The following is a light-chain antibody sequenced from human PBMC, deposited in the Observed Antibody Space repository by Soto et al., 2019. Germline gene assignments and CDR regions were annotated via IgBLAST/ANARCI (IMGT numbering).Light chain of an antibody. CDR3: QRYGTSPRT. J-gene: IGKJ1*01. CDR2: GAS. CDR1: QSVSSSC. V-gene: IGKV3-20*01. Sequence: EIVLTQSPGTLSLSPGERATLSCRASQSVSSSCLAWYQQKPGQAPRLLIYGASSRATGIPDRFSGSGSGTDFTLTISRLEPEDFAVYYCQRYGTSPRTFGQGTKVDIK.